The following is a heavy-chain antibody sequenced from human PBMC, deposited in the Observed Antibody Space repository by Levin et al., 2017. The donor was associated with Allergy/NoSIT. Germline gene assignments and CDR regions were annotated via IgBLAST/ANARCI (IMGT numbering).Heavy chain of an antibody. CDR1: GFSFSSFW. D-gene: IGHD5-12*01. V-gene: IGHV3-74*01. Sequence: AGGSLRLSCAASGFSFSSFWMHWVRQAPGKGLVWVSRIDSDGTGTGYADSVKGRFTISRDNAKNTLYLQMNSLRAEDTAVYYCAKVGPYSGYESNFDYWGQGSLVTVSS. CDR3: AKVGPYSGYESNFDY. CDR2: IDSDGTGT. J-gene: IGHJ4*02.